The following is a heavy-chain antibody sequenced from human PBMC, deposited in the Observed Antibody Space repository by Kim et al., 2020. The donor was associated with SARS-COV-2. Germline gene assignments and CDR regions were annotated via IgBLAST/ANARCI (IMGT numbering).Heavy chain of an antibody. V-gene: IGHV3-9*01. CDR2: ISWNSGSI. CDR1: GFTFDDYA. CDR3: AKDIIGFGYSSGLGAFDI. D-gene: IGHD6-19*01. Sequence: GGSLRLSCAASGFTFDDYAMHWVRQAPGKGLEWVSGISWNSGSIGYADSVKGRFTISRDNAKNSLYLQMNSLRAEDTALYYCAKDIIGFGYSSGLGAFDIWGQGTMVTVSS. J-gene: IGHJ3*02.